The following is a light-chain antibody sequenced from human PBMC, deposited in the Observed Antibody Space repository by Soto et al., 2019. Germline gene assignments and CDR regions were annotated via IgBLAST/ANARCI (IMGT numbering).Light chain of an antibody. CDR3: QKHNAAPLT. CDR2: GAS. CDR1: QSVSSSY. J-gene: IGKJ4*01. V-gene: IGKV3-20*01. Sequence: EIVLTQSPVTLSLSPGERATLSCRASQSVSSSYLAWYQQKPGQPPRLLLYGASTRATGIPVRFRGSGSGTDFTLTISNLQPEDVATYYCQKHNAAPLTFGGGTKVDI.